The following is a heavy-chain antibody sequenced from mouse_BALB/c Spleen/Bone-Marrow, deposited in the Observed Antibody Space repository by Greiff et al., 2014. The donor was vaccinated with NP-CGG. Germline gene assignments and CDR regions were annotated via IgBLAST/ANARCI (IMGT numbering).Heavy chain of an antibody. CDR2: ISDGGSYT. V-gene: IGHV5-4*02. J-gene: IGHJ3*01. CDR1: GFTFSDYY. CDR3: ARDGNYAY. Sequence: EVMLVESGGGLVKPGGSLKLSCAASGFTFSDYYMYWVRQTPEKRLEWVATISDGGSYTYYPDSVKGRFTISRDNAKNNLYLQMSSLESEDTAMYYCARDGNYAYWGQGTLVTVSA. D-gene: IGHD2-1*01.